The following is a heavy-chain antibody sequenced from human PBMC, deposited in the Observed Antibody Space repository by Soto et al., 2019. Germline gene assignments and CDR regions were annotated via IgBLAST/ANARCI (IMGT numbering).Heavy chain of an antibody. Sequence: QVQLQESGPGLVKPSQTLSLTCTVSGGSIRSGGYYWSWIRQPPGKGLEWIGYIYYSGDTYYNPSRESRITLSIDTAKNQFSLKLSSVTATDTAVYYCARVRQSIFGVVIDRKGFDYWGQGTLVTVSS. CDR1: GGSIRSGGYY. CDR2: IYYSGDT. CDR3: ARVRQSIFGVVIDRKGFDY. J-gene: IGHJ4*02. D-gene: IGHD3-3*01. V-gene: IGHV4-30-4*01.